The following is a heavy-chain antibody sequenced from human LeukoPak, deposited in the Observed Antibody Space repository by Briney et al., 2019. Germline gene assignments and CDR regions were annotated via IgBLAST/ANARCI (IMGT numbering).Heavy chain of an antibody. CDR2: IGIDSGNT. D-gene: IGHD1-26*01. CDR3: ARDRGGSYSAIDY. J-gene: IGHJ4*02. CDR1: GFSVSSNY. Sequence: GGSLRLSCAASGFSVSSNYMSWVRQAPGKGLEWISYIGIDSGNTNYADSVKGRFTISGDKAKNSLYLQMNSLRAEDTAVYYCARDRGGSYSAIDYWGQGSLVTVSS. V-gene: IGHV3-11*06.